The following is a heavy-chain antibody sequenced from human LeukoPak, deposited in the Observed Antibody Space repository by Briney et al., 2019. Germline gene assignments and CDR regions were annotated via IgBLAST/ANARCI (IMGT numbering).Heavy chain of an antibody. CDR1: GFTFSSYA. D-gene: IGHD6-13*01. Sequence: PGGSLRLSCAASGFTFSSYAMHWVRQAPGKGLEWVAVISYDGSNKYYADSVKGRFTISRDNSKNTLYLQMNSLRGEDTAVYYCAADRIAAAGTEFDYWGQGTLVTVSS. J-gene: IGHJ4*02. CDR3: AADRIAAAGTEFDY. V-gene: IGHV3-30*04. CDR2: ISYDGSNK.